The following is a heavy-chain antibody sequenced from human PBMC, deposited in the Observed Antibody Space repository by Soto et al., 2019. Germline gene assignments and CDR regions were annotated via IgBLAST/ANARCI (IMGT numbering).Heavy chain of an antibody. V-gene: IGHV4-34*01. J-gene: IGHJ5*02. CDR2: INHSGST. D-gene: IGHD2-8*01. CDR3: GRLSPIVLMVYAPRGGFDP. Sequence: PSETLSLTCAVYGGSFSGYYWSWIRQPPGKGLEWIGEINHSGSTNYNPFLKSRVTISVDTSKDQFSLKLSSVTAADTAVYYCGRLSPIVLMVYAPRGGFDPWGQGTLVTVSS. CDR1: GGSFSGYY.